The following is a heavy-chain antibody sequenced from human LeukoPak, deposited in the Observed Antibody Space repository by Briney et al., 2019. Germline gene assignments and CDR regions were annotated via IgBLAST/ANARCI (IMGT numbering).Heavy chain of an antibody. CDR2: IKQDGSEK. J-gene: IGHJ6*03. CDR1: GFTFSSYW. D-gene: IGHD3-10*01. V-gene: IGHV3-7*01. CDR3: ARDGGYYYYYMDV. Sequence: GGSLRLSCAASGFTFSSYWMSWVRQAPGKGLEWVANIKQDGSEKYYVDSVKGRFTISRDNAQNSLYLQMNSLRAEDTAVYYCARDGGYYYYYMDVWGKGTTVTVSS.